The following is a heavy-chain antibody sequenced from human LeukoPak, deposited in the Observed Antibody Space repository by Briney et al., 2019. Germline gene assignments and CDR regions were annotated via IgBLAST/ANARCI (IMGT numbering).Heavy chain of an antibody. CDR1: GFTFSSYA. J-gene: IGHJ4*02. V-gene: IGHV3-23*01. CDR2: ISGSGGST. D-gene: IGHD4-17*01. Sequence: GGPLRLSCAASGFTFSSYAMSWVRQAPGKGREWVSAISGSGGSTYYADPVKGRFTIPRDNSKHTLYLQMNSLRAEDTAVYYCAKTDYGDYPIFDYWGQGTLVTVSS. CDR3: AKTDYGDYPIFDY.